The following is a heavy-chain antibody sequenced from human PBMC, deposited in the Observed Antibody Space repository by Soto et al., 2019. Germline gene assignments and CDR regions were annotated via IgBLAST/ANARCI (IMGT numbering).Heavy chain of an antibody. CDR1: GGSVSSGSYY. J-gene: IGHJ3*02. D-gene: IGHD2-2*01. CDR2: IYYSGST. Sequence: QVQLQESGPGLVKPSETLSLTCTVSGGSVSSGSYYWSWIRQPPGKGLEWIGYIYYSGSTNYNPSLKSRVIISVVTSKNQFSLKLSSVNAANTAVYYCSRESYQLLVGRACDIWGQGTMVTVSS. CDR3: SRESYQLLVGRACDI. V-gene: IGHV4-61*01.